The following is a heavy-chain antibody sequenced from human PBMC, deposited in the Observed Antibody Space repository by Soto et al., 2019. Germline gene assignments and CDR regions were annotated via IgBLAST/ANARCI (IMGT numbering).Heavy chain of an antibody. D-gene: IGHD5-18*01. V-gene: IGHV2-26*01. CDR1: GFSLSSARTG. J-gene: IGHJ4*02. CDR3: ARYSRLGVPTGVDY. CDR2: IFSNDEK. Sequence: QVTLKESGPVLVKPTEPLTLTYTVSGFSLSSARTGVSWIRQPPGKALEWLAHIFSNDEKSYSTCLKSRLTISKDASKSQVVLTMTNMDPMDTGTYYCARYSRLGVPTGVDYWGQGTLVTVSS.